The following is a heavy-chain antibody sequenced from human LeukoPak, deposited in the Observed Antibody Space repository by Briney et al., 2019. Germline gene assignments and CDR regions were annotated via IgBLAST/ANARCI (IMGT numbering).Heavy chain of an antibody. CDR3: ARLSTLLYYYDSSGYYLPY. J-gene: IGHJ4*02. Sequence: ASVKVSCTASGYTFTSYAMNWVRQAPGQGLEWMGWINTNTGNPTYAQGFTGRFVFSLDTSVSTAYLQISSLKAEDTAVYYCARLSTLLYYYDSSGYYLPYWGQGTLVTVSS. D-gene: IGHD3-22*01. V-gene: IGHV7-4-1*02. CDR1: GYTFTSYA. CDR2: INTNTGNP.